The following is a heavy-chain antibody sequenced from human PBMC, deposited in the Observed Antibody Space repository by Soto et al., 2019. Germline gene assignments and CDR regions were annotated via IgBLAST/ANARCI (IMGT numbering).Heavy chain of an antibody. Sequence: QVQLVQSGAEVKKPGASVKVSCKASGYTFTGYYMHWVRQAPGQGLEWMGWINPNSGGTNYAQKFPGRVTMTKDTCISTVYMELTSLRSDDTAVYYCARGLPIAAAGTSWLDPGGQGSLVTVSS. CDR1: GYTFTGYY. CDR2: INPNSGGT. CDR3: ARGLPIAAAGTSWLDP. J-gene: IGHJ5*02. D-gene: IGHD6-13*01. V-gene: IGHV1-2*02.